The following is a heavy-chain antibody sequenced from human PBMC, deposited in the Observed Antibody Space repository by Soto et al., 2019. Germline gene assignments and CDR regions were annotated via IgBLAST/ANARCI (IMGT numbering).Heavy chain of an antibody. D-gene: IGHD3-3*01. CDR3: ERVAMENYTDMWSGSTSYALEV. CDR2: VSHSGRT. CDR1: GFSILVYS. Sequence: SETXSLTCKVSGFSILVYSCILIRQTPGEGLECIGYVSHSGRTDYSPSLKNRVTISLDMSKNHFALHVNSVDPADTAVYYCERVAMENYTDMWSGSTSYALEVWGQGTTVTVYS. V-gene: IGHV4-59*13. J-gene: IGHJ6*02.